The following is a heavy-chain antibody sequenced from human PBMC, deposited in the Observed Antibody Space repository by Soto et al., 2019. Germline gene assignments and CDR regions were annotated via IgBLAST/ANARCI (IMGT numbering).Heavy chain of an antibody. CDR1: GGTFSSYA. CDR3: ARAVPVESQQRGYYGMDV. Sequence: QVQLVQSGAEVKKPGSSVKVSCKASGGTFSSYAISWVRQAPGQGLEWLGGSIPICGTANYAQKFQGRVTITEDESTSTGYMEMSSLRSEDTAVYYCARAVPVESQQRGYYGMDVWGQGTTVTVSS. J-gene: IGHJ6*02. D-gene: IGHD2-2*01. V-gene: IGHV1-69*01. CDR2: SIPICGTA.